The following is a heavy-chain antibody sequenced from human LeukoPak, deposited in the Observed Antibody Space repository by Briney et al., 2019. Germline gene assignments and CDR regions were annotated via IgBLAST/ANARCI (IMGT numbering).Heavy chain of an antibody. CDR2: INPNSGGT. Sequence: GASVKVSCKASGYTFTGYYMYWVRQAPGQGLEWMGWINPNSGGTNYAQKFQGRVTMTRDTSISTAYMELSRLRSDDTAVYYCARDRDIAARPFDYWGQGTLVTVSS. J-gene: IGHJ4*02. D-gene: IGHD6-6*01. CDR3: ARDRDIAARPFDY. CDR1: GYTFTGYY. V-gene: IGHV1-2*02.